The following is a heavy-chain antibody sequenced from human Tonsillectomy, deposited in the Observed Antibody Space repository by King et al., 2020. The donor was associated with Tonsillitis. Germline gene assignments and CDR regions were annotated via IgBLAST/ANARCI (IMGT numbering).Heavy chain of an antibody. CDR3: ARAYYGDYRYWCDP. Sequence: VQLVESGGGLVQPGGSLRLSCAASGFTFSSYSMNWVRQAPGKGLEWVSYISSSSSTIYYADSVKGRFTISRDNAKNSLYLQMNSLRDEDTAVYYCARAYYGDYRYWCDPWGQGTLVTVSS. CDR2: ISSSSSTI. CDR1: GFTFSSYS. J-gene: IGHJ5*02. V-gene: IGHV3-48*02. D-gene: IGHD4-17*01.